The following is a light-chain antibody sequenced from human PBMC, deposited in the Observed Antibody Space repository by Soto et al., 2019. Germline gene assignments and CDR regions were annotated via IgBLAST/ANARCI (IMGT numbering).Light chain of an antibody. V-gene: IGKV1-39*01. J-gene: IGKJ4*01. CDR2: AAS. Sequence: DIQMTQSPFSLSASVGDRVTITCRASQSISRDLNWYQQKPGKAPNLLIYAASTLESGVPSRFSGSGSGTDFTLTISSLQLEDFATYYCQQNDSTPLAFGGGTKVDIK. CDR3: QQNDSTPLA. CDR1: QSISRD.